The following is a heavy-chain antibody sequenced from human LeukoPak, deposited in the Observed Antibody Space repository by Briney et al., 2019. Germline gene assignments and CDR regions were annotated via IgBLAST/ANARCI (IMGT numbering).Heavy chain of an antibody. Sequence: PSETLSLTCTVSGGSISSSSYYWGWIRQPPGKGLEWIGSIYYSGSTYYNPSLKSRVTISVDTSKNQFSLKLSSVTAADTAVYYCARVPITMIVVVFPRDWGQGTLVTVSS. CDR2: IYYSGST. CDR3: ARVPITMIVVVFPRD. D-gene: IGHD3-22*01. V-gene: IGHV4-39*07. CDR1: GGSISSSSYY. J-gene: IGHJ4*02.